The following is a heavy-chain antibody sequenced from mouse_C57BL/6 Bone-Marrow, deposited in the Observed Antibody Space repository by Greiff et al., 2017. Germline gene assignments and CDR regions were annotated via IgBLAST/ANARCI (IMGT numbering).Heavy chain of an antibody. J-gene: IGHJ2*01. CDR1: GFTFTSYW. CDR3: AREALYVSSWYYFAY. CDR2: IYPGSGST. V-gene: IGHV1-55*01. D-gene: IGHD1-1*01. Sequence: VQLLQPGAELVKPGASVKMSCEASGFTFTSYWITWVRQRPGQGLEWIGDIYPGSGSTNYNEKFKSKVTLTVDTSSSTAYMQLSSLTSEDSAVYYCAREALYVSSWYYFAYGGRGTTLTVSS.